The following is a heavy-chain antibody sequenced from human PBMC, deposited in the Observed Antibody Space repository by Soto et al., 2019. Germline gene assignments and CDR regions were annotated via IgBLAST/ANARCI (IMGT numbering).Heavy chain of an antibody. CDR1: GGSFSGYY. D-gene: IGHD6-6*01. Sequence: SETLSLTCAVCGGSFSGYYWSWISQPPGKGLEWIGEINHSGSTNYNPSLKSRVTISVDTTKNKFSLKLSSVTAADTAVYYCGRVVAARPRRSNWYDPWGQGTLVTVSS. J-gene: IGHJ5*02. V-gene: IGHV4-34*01. CDR2: INHSGST. CDR3: GRVVAARPRRSNWYDP.